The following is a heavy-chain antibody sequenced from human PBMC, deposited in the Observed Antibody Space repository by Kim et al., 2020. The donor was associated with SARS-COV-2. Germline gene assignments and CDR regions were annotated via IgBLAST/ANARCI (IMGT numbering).Heavy chain of an antibody. D-gene: IGHD4-4*01. CDR3: ARDMDPTVYDY. Sequence: SQKLQGKVTITRDTSANTAYMELRRLKTKDTAIYYCARDMDPTVYDYWGQGTLVTVSS. V-gene: IGHV1-3*01. J-gene: IGHJ4*02.